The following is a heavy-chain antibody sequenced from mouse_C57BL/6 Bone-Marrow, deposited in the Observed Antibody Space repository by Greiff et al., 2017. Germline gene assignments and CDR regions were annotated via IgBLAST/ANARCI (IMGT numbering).Heavy chain of an antibody. CDR2: IWGVGGT. CDR1: GFSLTSYG. V-gene: IGHV2-3*01. J-gene: IGHJ4*01. Sequence: VKLKESGPGLVAPSQCLSITCTVSGFSLTSYGVSWVRQPPGKGLEWLGVIWGVGGTNDHSALISRLSISKDNPKSQVFLKLNSLQTDDTATYYCSTPTPYAMYYCGQGTSVTVSS. CDR3: STPTPYAMYY.